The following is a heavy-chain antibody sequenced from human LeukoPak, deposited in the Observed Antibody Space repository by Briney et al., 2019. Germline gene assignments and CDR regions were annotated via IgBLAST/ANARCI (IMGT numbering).Heavy chain of an antibody. V-gene: IGHV4-4*09. CDR2: IYTSGTT. CDR3: ARLFDP. J-gene: IGHJ5*02. CDR1: GGSMSSYY. Sequence: SETLSLTCTVSGGSMSSYYWSWIRQPPGKGLEWVGHIYTSGTTGYNSALKSRLTISIDTSRNQFYLTLRSVTAADTAVYYCARLFDPWGQGTLVTVSS.